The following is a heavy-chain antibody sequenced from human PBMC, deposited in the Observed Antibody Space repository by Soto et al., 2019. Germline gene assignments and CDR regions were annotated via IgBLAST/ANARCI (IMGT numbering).Heavy chain of an antibody. CDR2: IYHSGST. J-gene: IGHJ4*02. CDR1: GGSISSGGYS. Sequence: SETLSLACAVSGGSISSGGYSWSWIRQPPGKGLEWIGYIYHSGSTYYNPSLKSRVTISVDRSKNQFSLKLSSVTAADTAVYNCARAKHSSSWPKNMYYFDYWGQGTLVTVSS. D-gene: IGHD6-13*01. V-gene: IGHV4-30-2*01. CDR3: ARAKHSSSWPKNMYYFDY.